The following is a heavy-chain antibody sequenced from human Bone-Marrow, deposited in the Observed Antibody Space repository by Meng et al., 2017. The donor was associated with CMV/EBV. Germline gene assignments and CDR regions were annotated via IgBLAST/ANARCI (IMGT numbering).Heavy chain of an antibody. CDR2: ISSSSSYI. J-gene: IGHJ4*02. CDR3: ARDMEIAVAGDY. D-gene: IGHD6-19*01. V-gene: IGHV3-21*01. Sequence: GESLKISCAASGFTFSSYSMNWVRQAPGKGLEWVSSISSSSSYIYYADSVKGRFTISRDNSKNTLYLQMNSLRAEDTAVYYCARDMEIAVAGDYWGQGTLVTVSS. CDR1: GFTFSSYS.